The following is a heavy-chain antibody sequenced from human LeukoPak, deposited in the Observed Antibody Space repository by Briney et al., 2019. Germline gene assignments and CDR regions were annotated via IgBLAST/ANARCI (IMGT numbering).Heavy chain of an antibody. CDR3: ARLSIAAALSD. V-gene: IGHV4-4*07. J-gene: IGHJ4*02. CDR2: IYTSGST. Sequence: SETLSLTCTVSGGSISSYYWSWIRQPAGKGLEWIGRIYTSGSTNYNPSLKSRVTMSVDTSKNQSSLKLSSVTAADTAVCYCARLSIAAALSDWGQGTLVTVSS. CDR1: GGSISSYY. D-gene: IGHD6-13*01.